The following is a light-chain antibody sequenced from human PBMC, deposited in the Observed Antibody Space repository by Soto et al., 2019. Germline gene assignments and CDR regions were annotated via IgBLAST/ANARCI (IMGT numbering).Light chain of an antibody. Sequence: SNSAATVSLSTGERATLSCRASQSVSSYLLWYQQKPGQAPRLLIYDASNRATGIPARFSGSGSETDFTLTISSLEPEDSAVYYCQQYNNWPETFGQGTKVDI. V-gene: IGKV3-11*01. CDR1: QSVSSY. J-gene: IGKJ1*01. CDR3: QQYNNWPET. CDR2: DAS.